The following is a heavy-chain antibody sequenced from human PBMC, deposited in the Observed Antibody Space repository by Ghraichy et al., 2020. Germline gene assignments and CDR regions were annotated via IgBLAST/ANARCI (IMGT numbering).Heavy chain of an antibody. V-gene: IGHV3-11*01. Sequence: GGSLRLSCVASGISITDSFMSWVRRAPGQGLEWLAYISGTGTLIHYSDSVKGRFTISRDNARKSLYLQMNSLRAEDTAVYYCAKDDSRNSYRFFHYWGLGTQVTVSS. CDR3: AKDDSRNSYRFFHY. J-gene: IGHJ4*02. D-gene: IGHD3-22*01. CDR2: ISGTGTLI. CDR1: GISITDSF.